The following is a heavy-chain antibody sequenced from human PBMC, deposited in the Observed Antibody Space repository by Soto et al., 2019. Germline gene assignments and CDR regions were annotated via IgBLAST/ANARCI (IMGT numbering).Heavy chain of an antibody. D-gene: IGHD2-21*02. J-gene: IGHJ6*02. Sequence: QVQVVESGGGVVQPGRSLRLSCAASGFIFSNYGMHWVRQAPGKGLEWVAVIWYDGSKREYSDSVNGRFTISRDDSKNTVDLQMNSLRAEDTAVYYCSRAGVATYPMDVWGQGTTVTVSS. CDR2: IWYDGSKR. CDR3: SRAGVATYPMDV. CDR1: GFIFSNYG. V-gene: IGHV3-33*01.